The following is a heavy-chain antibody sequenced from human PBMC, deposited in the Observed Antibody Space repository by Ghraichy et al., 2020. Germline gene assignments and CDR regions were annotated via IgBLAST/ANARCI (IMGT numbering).Heavy chain of an antibody. J-gene: IGHJ6*02. CDR2: IKQDGSEK. D-gene: IGHD1-26*01. CDR3: ARRPGGGLDV. CDR1: GFTFSNYY. V-gene: IGHV3-7*01. Sequence: GSLRLSCAASGFTFSNYYMSWVRQAPGKGLEWVANIKQDGSEKYYVDSVKGRFTISRDNAKNSLYLQMNSLRAEDTAVYYCARRPGGGLDVWGQGTTVTGSS.